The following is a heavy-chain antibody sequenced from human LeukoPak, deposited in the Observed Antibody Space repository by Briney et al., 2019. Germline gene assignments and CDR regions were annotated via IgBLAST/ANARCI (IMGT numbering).Heavy chain of an antibody. CDR3: ARGKGPKYSSSSEISAYQHYYYYYYMDV. CDR2: IVPIFGTA. V-gene: IGHV1-69*05. D-gene: IGHD6-6*01. CDR1: GGTFSSYA. Sequence: ASVKVSCKASGGTFSSYAISWVRQAPGQGLEWMGGIVPIFGTANYAQKFQGRVTITTDESTSTAYMELSSLRSEDTAVYYCARGKGPKYSSSSEISAYQHYYYYYYMDVWGKGTTVTVSS. J-gene: IGHJ6*03.